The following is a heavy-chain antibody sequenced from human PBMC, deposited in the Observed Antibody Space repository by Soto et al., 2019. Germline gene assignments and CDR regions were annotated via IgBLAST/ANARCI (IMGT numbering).Heavy chain of an antibody. CDR1: GGSISSNY. CDR2: IYYTGST. CDR3: ARSYPNTIFGVLPSRGLDV. Sequence: PSETLSLTCIVSGGSISSNYWSWIRQPPGKGLEWIGYIYYTGSTNFNPSLKNRVIISVDTSKHQFSLKLSSVTAADTAVYYCARSYPNTIFGVLPSRGLDVWGQGTTVTVSS. D-gene: IGHD3-3*01. V-gene: IGHV4-59*01. J-gene: IGHJ6*02.